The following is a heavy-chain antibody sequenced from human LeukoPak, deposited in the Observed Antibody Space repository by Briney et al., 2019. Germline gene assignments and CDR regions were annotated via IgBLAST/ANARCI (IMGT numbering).Heavy chain of an antibody. V-gene: IGHV3-15*01. CDR1: GFIFSNAW. CDR3: TTDLREYYFGS. J-gene: IGHJ4*02. CDR2: IKSKPAGGTI. Sequence: GGSLRLSCAASGFIFSNAWMSWVRQAPGKGLEWLGRIKSKPAGGTIDYAAPIKGRFTISRDDSKKTVYLQMDSLQMEDTAAYYCTTDLREYYFGSWGQGTVVTVSS.